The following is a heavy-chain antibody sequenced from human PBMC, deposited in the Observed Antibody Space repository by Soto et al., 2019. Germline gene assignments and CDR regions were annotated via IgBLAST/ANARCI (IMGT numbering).Heavy chain of an antibody. CDR3: ARGQGDFWSGYYKYYYYGMDV. J-gene: IGHJ6*02. V-gene: IGHV3-33*01. CDR2: IWYDGSNK. D-gene: IGHD3-3*01. CDR1: GFTFSSYG. Sequence: PGGSLRLSCAASGFTFSSYGMHWVRQAPGKGLEWVAVIWYDGSNKYYADSVKGRFTISRDNSKNTLYLQMNSLRAEDTAVYYCARGQGDFWSGYYKYYYYGMDVWGQGTTVTVSS.